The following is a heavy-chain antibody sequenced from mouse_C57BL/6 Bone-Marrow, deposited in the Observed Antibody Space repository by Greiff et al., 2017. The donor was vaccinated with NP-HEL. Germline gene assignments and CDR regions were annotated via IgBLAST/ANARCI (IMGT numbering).Heavy chain of an antibody. CDR3: ARGGTTVVGPYWYFDV. CDR2: IDPNSGGT. V-gene: IGHV1-72*01. D-gene: IGHD1-1*01. Sequence: VQLQQSGAELVKPGASVKLSCKASGYTFTSYWMHWVKQRPGRGLEWIGRIDPNSGGTKYNEKFKSKATLTVDKPSSTAYMQLSSLTSEDSAVYYCARGGTTVVGPYWYFDVWGTGTTVTVSS. J-gene: IGHJ1*03. CDR1: GYTFTSYW.